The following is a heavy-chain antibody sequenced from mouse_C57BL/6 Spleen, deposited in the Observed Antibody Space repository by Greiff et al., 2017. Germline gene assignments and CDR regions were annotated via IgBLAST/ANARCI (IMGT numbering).Heavy chain of an antibody. CDR2: IYPGGGYT. Sequence: QVQLQQSGAELVRPGTSVKMSCKASGYTFTDYWIGWAKQRPGHGLEWIGEIYPGGGYTNYNEKFKGKATLTADKSSSTAYMQFSSLTSEDSAIYYCARWAEGYHPDYWGQGTTLTVSS. D-gene: IGHD2-2*01. J-gene: IGHJ2*01. CDR3: ARWAEGYHPDY. V-gene: IGHV1-63*01. CDR1: GYTFTDYW.